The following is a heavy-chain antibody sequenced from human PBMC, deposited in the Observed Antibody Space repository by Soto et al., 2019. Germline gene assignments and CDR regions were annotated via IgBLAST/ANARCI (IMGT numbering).Heavy chain of an antibody. V-gene: IGHV3-30-3*01. CDR3: ARVETTDAFDI. CDR2: ISYDGSNK. J-gene: IGHJ3*02. CDR1: GFTFSSYA. Sequence: LRLSCAASGFTFSSYAMHWVRQAPGKGLEWVAVISYDGSNKYYADSVKGRFTISRDNSKNTLYLQMNSLRAEDTAVYYCARVETTDAFDIWGQGTMVTVSS. D-gene: IGHD1-7*01.